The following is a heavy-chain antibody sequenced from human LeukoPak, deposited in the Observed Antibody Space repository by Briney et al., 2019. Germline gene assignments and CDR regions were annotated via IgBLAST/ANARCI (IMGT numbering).Heavy chain of an antibody. D-gene: IGHD3-10*01. CDR3: ARVSGTSQRAFDP. V-gene: IGHV1-69*05. Sequence: GASVKVSCKASGGTFSSYAISWVRQAPGQGLEWMGGIIPIFGTANYAQKFQGRVTMTRDTSISTAYMELNRLRSDDTAVYYCARVSGTSQRAFDPWGQGTLVTVSS. J-gene: IGHJ5*02. CDR1: GGTFSSYA. CDR2: IIPIFGTA.